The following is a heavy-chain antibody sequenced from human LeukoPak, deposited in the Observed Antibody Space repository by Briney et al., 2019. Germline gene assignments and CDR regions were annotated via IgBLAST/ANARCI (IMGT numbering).Heavy chain of an antibody. Sequence: GGSLRLSCAASGFTFDDYAMHWVRQAPGKGLEWVSGISWNSGSIGYADSVKGRFTISRDNAKNSLYLQMNSRRAQDTALYYCAKVIAVAGGFDYWGQGTLVTVSS. CDR2: ISWNSGSI. D-gene: IGHD6-19*01. CDR3: AKVIAVAGGFDY. V-gene: IGHV3-9*01. J-gene: IGHJ4*02. CDR1: GFTFDDYA.